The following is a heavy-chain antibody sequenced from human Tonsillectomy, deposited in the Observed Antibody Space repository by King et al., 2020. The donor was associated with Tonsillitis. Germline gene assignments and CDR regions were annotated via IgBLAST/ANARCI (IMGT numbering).Heavy chain of an antibody. D-gene: IGHD6-13*01. CDR1: GVTFSSYA. CDR2: ICGSGSTT. J-gene: IGHJ4*02. CDR3: SKCNTYSSNWYDSFDS. V-gene: IGHV3-23*01. Sequence: DVQLLESGGGLAQRGGSLRLSCVASGVTFSSYAMSWVRQVPGKGLEWVAGICGSGSTTYFAESVEGRFTITRNNSKNTLDLQMNSLIAEDTAVYYCSKCNTYSSNWYDSFDSWGQGTLVTVSS.